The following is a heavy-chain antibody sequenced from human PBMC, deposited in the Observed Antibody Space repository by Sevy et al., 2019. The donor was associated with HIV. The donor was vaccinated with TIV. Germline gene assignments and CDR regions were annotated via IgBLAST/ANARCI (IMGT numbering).Heavy chain of an antibody. V-gene: IGHV3-30-3*01. Sequence: GGSLRLSCAASGFTFSSYAMHWVRQAPGKGLEWVAVISYDGSNKYYADSVKGRFTISRDNSKNTLYLQMNSLIAEDTAVYYCARDGGYCSGGSCYIDAFDIWGQGTMVTVSS. CDR3: ARDGGYCSGGSCYIDAFDI. J-gene: IGHJ3*02. CDR2: ISYDGSNK. D-gene: IGHD2-15*01. CDR1: GFTFSSYA.